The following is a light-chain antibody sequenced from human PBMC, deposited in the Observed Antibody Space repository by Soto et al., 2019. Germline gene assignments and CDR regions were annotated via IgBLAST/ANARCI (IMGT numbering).Light chain of an antibody. Sequence: QSVLTQPASVSASPGEPITISCTGTSSDVGSYRLVSWYQQHPGKAPKLIIYEDDERPSGVSNRFSGSKSGNTASLTISGLQDEDEADYYCSSYAGRRTFVVFGGGTKLTVL. V-gene: IGLV2-23*01. CDR3: SSYAGRRTFVV. CDR1: SSDVGSYRL. CDR2: EDD. J-gene: IGLJ2*01.